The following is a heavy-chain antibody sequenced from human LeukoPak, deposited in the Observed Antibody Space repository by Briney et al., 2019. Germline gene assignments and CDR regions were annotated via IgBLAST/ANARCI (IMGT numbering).Heavy chain of an antibody. Sequence: GGSLRLSCAASGFTFSSYSMYWVRQAPGKGLEWVSYISGNGATMSYADSVRGRFTISRDNSKNTLYLQMNSLRAEDTAVYYCAKDRDSSGYYYDWGQGTLVTVSS. D-gene: IGHD3-22*01. J-gene: IGHJ4*02. CDR2: ISGNGATM. CDR3: AKDRDSSGYYYD. V-gene: IGHV3-48*01. CDR1: GFTFSSYS.